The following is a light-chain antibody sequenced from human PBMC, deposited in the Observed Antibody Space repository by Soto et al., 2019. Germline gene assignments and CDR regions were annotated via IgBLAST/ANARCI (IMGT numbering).Light chain of an antibody. CDR1: SGHSSYA. CDR2: LDSDGSH. Sequence: QPVLTQSPSASASLGASVKLTCTLSSGHSSYAIAWHQQQPEKGPRYLMKLDSDGSHTKGDAIPDRFSGSSSGAERYLTISSLQSEDEADYYCQTWGTGIQVLFGGGTKLTV. V-gene: IGLV4-69*01. CDR3: QTWGTGIQVL. J-gene: IGLJ2*01.